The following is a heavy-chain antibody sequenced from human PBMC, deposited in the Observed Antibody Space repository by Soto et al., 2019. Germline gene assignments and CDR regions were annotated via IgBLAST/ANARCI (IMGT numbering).Heavy chain of an antibody. CDR2: IYHSGTTT. Sequence: QVQLQESGPGLVNPSETLSLTCTVSGGSFSPYYWSWIRQPPGKGLEWIGYIYHSGTTTSYNPSLKSRAAISIDTSKRQFFLKVSSVTAADTAVYFCASGTYEPDFWGQGVLVTVSS. J-gene: IGHJ4*02. D-gene: IGHD1-26*01. CDR1: GGSFSPYY. V-gene: IGHV4-59*01. CDR3: ASGTYEPDF.